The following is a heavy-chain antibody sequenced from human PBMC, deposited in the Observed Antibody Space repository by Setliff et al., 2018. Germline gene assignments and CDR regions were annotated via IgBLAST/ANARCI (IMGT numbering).Heavy chain of an antibody. V-gene: IGHV4-39*01. D-gene: IGHD2-15*01. CDR2: IYYTGDP. CDR3: ARARYCSGGRCYWTWLDS. CDR1: GGSLRGSAIF. J-gene: IGHJ5*01. Sequence: SETLSLTCTVSGGSLRGSAIFWGWIRQPPGKGLEWIGSIYYTGDPYYNPSLKSRVTMSVVTSKNQFSLKLSSVTAADTAVYYCARARYCSGGRCYWTWLDSLAQVTLVTVSS.